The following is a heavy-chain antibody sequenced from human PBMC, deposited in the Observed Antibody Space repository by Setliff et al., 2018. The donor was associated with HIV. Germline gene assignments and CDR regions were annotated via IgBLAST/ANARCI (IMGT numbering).Heavy chain of an antibody. D-gene: IGHD6-13*01. V-gene: IGHV4-34*08. CDR3: RERRQQLASDAFDI. J-gene: IGHJ3*02. CDR2: VNHNGNI. Sequence: PGGSLRLSCAISGFTFSSYTMHWIRQSPGKGLEWIVEVNHNGNINYNPSLQSRVTVSVDTSKNQFSLKLSSVTAADTAVYYCRERRQQLASDAFDIWGQGTMVTVSS. CDR1: GFTFSSYT.